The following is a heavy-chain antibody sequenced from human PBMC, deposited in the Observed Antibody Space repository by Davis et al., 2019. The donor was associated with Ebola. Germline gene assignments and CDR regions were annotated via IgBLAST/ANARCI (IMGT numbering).Heavy chain of an antibody. V-gene: IGHV1-24*01. CDR1: GYTLTELS. CDR2: FDPEDGET. J-gene: IGHJ2*01. Sequence: ASVKVSCKVSGYTLTELSMHWVRQAPGKGLEWMGGFDPEDGETIYAQKFQGRVTMTEDTSTDTAYMELSSLRAEDTAVYYCARDSAYSSSSWWYFDLWGRGTLVTVSS. D-gene: IGHD6-6*01. CDR3: ARDSAYSSSSWWYFDL.